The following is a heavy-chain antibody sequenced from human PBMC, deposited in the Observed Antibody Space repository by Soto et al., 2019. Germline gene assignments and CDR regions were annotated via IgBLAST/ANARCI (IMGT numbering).Heavy chain of an antibody. CDR3: ARRQVWGGAFDI. Sequence: QVQLQQWGAGLLKPSETLSLTCAVYGGSFSGYYWSWIRQPPWQGLEWIGEITHSGSTNYNPSLKSRVTVSVDTSKNQFSLKLSSVTAADTTLYYCARRQVWGGAFDIWGQGTMVTVSS. D-gene: IGHD1-26*01. J-gene: IGHJ3*02. V-gene: IGHV4-34*01. CDR2: ITHSGST. CDR1: GGSFSGYY.